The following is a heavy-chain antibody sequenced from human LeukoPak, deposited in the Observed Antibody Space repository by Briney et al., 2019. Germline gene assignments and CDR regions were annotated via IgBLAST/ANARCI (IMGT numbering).Heavy chain of an antibody. D-gene: IGHD2-2*01. CDR1: GYTFTSYD. V-gene: IGHV1-8*01. Sequence: ASVKVSCKASGYTFTSYDINWVRQATGQGLEWMGWMNPNSGNTGYARKFQGRVTMTRNTSISTAYMELSSLRSEDTAVYYCARGRDIVVVPAANYYYYMDVWGKGTTVTVSS. CDR3: ARGRDIVVVPAANYYYYMDV. J-gene: IGHJ6*03. CDR2: MNPNSGNT.